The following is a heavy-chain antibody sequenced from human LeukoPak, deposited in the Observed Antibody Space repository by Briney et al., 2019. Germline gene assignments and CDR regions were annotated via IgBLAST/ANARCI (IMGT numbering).Heavy chain of an antibody. V-gene: IGHV3-48*01. Sequence: PGGSLRLSCAASGFTFSSYSMNWVRQAPGKGLEWVSYISSSSSTIYYADSVKGRFTISRDNAKNSLYLQMNSLRAEDTAVYYCASLPRRDGYNPTRWWGQGTLVTVSS. D-gene: IGHD5-24*01. CDR3: ASLPRRDGYNPTRW. CDR1: GFTFSSYS. CDR2: ISSSSSTI. J-gene: IGHJ4*02.